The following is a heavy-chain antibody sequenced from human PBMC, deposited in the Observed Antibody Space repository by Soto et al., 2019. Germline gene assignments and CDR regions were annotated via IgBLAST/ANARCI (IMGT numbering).Heavy chain of an antibody. CDR1: GDSISSGGHY. V-gene: IGHV4-31*11. J-gene: IGHJ6*02. CDR3: ASDGAVPYGMDV. CDR2: IYNNGPT. Sequence: QVQLQESGPGLVKPSQTLSLTCAVSGDSISSGGHYWSWVRQHPGKGLGWIGYIYNNGPTYFKPHFKIRGTISVDTSKNEFSLKVTSVTAADTAVYYCASDGAVPYGMDVWGHGTAVTVSS. D-gene: IGHD3-16*01.